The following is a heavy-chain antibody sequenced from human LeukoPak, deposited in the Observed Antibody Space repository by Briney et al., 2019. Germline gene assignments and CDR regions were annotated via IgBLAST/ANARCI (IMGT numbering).Heavy chain of an antibody. CDR1: GGIFSSYA. D-gene: IGHD3-22*01. V-gene: IGHV1-69*13. Sequence: SVKVSCKASGGIFSSYAISWVRQAPGQGLEWMGGIIPIFGTANYAQKFQGRVTITADESTSTAYMELSSLRSEDTAVYYCAHEYYYDSSGYSSDAFDIWGQGTMVTVSS. CDR3: AHEYYYDSSGYSSDAFDI. J-gene: IGHJ3*02. CDR2: IIPIFGTA.